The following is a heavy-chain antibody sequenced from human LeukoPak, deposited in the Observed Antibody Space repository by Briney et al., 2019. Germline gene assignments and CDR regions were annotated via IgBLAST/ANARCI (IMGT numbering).Heavy chain of an antibody. Sequence: SETLSLTCTVSSGSISSYYWSWIRQPPGKGLEWIGEINHSGSTNYNPSLKSRVTISVDTSKNQFSLKLSSVTAADTAVYYCARPRVRGIIIRGFDYWGQGTLVTVSS. D-gene: IGHD3-10*01. V-gene: IGHV4-34*01. CDR2: INHSGST. CDR3: ARPRVRGIIIRGFDY. CDR1: SGSISSYY. J-gene: IGHJ4*02.